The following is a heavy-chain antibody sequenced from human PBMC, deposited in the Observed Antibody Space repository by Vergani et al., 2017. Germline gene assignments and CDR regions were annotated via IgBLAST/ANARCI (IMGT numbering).Heavy chain of an antibody. D-gene: IGHD1-26*01. V-gene: IGHV4-59*01. Sequence: QVQLQESGPGLVKPSETLSLTCTVSGGSISSYYWSWIRQPPGKGLEWIGYIYYSGSTNYNPSLKSRVTISVDTSKNQFSLKLSSVTAADTAVYYCARVRGDGGSYSQYYYYYMDVWGKGTTVTVSS. J-gene: IGHJ6*03. CDR3: ARVRGDGGSYSQYYYYYMDV. CDR1: GGSISSYY. CDR2: IYYSGST.